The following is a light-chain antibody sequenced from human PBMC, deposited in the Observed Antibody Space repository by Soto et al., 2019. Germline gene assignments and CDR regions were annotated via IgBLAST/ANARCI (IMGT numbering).Light chain of an antibody. Sequence: IVMTQSPATLSVSPGERATLSCRASQSVRNNLGWYQQIPGQAPRLLIYGASTRATGIPVRFSGSGSGTEFTLTVSSLQPEDFAVYYCQQYNIWPYTFGQGTKLEIK. CDR1: QSVRNN. V-gene: IGKV3-15*01. CDR3: QQYNIWPYT. CDR2: GAS. J-gene: IGKJ2*01.